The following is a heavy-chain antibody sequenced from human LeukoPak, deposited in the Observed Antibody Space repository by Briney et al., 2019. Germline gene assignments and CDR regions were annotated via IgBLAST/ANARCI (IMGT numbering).Heavy chain of an antibody. D-gene: IGHD5-12*01. J-gene: IGHJ6*03. Sequence: ASVKVSCKASGYTFTGYYMHWVRQAPGQGLEWMGWINPKSGDTNYAQKFQDRVTMTRDTSISTAYMELSRLRSDDTAVYYCARGRFLVATISDYYYMDVWGKGTTVTVSS. CDR1: GYTFTGYY. V-gene: IGHV1-2*02. CDR2: INPKSGDT. CDR3: ARGRFLVATISDYYYMDV.